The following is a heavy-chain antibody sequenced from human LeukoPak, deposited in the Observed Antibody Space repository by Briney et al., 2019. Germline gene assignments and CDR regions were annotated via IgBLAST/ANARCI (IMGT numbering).Heavy chain of an antibody. J-gene: IGHJ4*02. CDR2: IYYTGST. Sequence: SETLSLTCTVSGGSISSYYWSWIRQPPGKGLEWIGSIYYTGSTYYNPSLKSRVTISIDTSKTQFSLKLSSVTAADTAVYYCARRRGYSYNYLWGQGTLVTVSS. D-gene: IGHD5-18*01. V-gene: IGHV4-39*01. CDR1: GGSISSYY. CDR3: ARRRGYSYNYL.